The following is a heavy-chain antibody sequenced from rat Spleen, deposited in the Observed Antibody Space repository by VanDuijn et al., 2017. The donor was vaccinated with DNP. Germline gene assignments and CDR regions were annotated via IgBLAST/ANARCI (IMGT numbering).Heavy chain of an antibody. CDR2: INSEGST. CDR3: ARSDNSGSKWNY. Sequence: EVQLQESGPGLVKPSQSLSLTCSVTGYSITSSYRWNWIRKFPGNKLDWMGYINSEGSTYYNPSLKSRISITRDTSKNQFFLQVNSVTTEDTATYYCARSDNSGSKWNYLGQGVMVTVSS. CDR1: GYSITSSYR. V-gene: IGHV3-3*01. J-gene: IGHJ2*01. D-gene: IGHD4-3*01.